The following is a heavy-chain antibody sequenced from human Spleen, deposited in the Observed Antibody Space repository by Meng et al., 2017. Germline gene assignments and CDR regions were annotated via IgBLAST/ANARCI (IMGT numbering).Heavy chain of an antibody. CDR2: ISPIGNNI. CDR3: ARSLSSGWYYFDY. J-gene: IGHJ4*02. Sequence: GESLKISCAASGFTFSSYEMNWVRQAPGKGLEWVAYISPIGNNIYYADSVKGRFTISRDISKNTLSLQMNSLRAEDTAVYYCARSLSSGWYYFDYWGQGTLVTVSS. D-gene: IGHD6-19*01. V-gene: IGHV3-48*03. CDR1: GFTFSSYE.